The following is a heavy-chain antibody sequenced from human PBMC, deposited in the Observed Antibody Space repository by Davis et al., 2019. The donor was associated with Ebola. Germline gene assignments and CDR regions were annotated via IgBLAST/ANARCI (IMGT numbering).Heavy chain of an antibody. V-gene: IGHV3-48*02. CDR2: ISSSSSTI. Sequence: PGGSLRLSCAASGFTFSSYSMNWVRQAPGKGLEWVSYISSSSSTIYYADSVKGRFTISRDNAKNSLYLQMNSLRDEDTAVYYCARGDYGDYYYYYGMDVWGQGTTVTVSS. D-gene: IGHD4-17*01. J-gene: IGHJ6*02. CDR3: ARGDYGDYYYYYGMDV. CDR1: GFTFSSYS.